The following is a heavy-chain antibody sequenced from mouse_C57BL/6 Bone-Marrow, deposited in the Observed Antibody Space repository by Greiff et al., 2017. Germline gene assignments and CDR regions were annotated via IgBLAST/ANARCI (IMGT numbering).Heavy chain of an antibody. J-gene: IGHJ2*01. V-gene: IGHV1-64*01. Sequence: QVQLKQPGAELVKPGASVKLSCKASGYTFTSYWMHWVKQRPGQGLEWIGMIHPNSGSTNYNEKFKSKATLTVDKSSSTAYMQLSSLTSEDSAVYYCARGDYYGSSLDYWGQGTTLTVSS. CDR2: IHPNSGST. CDR1: GYTFTSYW. D-gene: IGHD1-1*01. CDR3: ARGDYYGSSLDY.